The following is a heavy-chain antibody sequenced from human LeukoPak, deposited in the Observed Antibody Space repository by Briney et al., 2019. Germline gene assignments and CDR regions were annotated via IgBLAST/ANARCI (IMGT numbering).Heavy chain of an antibody. CDR1: GFTFSSFG. CDR2: ISGSGGST. J-gene: IGHJ2*01. V-gene: IGHV3-23*01. CDR3: AKTDRSWYFDL. Sequence: GGSLRLSCAASGFTFSSFGMHWVRQAPGKGLEWVSAISGSGGSTYYADSVKGRFTISRDNSKNTLYLQMNSLRAEDTAVYYCAKTDRSWYFDLWGRGTLVTVSS.